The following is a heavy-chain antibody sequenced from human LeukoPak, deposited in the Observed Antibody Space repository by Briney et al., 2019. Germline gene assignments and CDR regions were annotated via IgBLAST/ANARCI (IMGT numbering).Heavy chain of an antibody. CDR3: ATRTDCSSTSCGGDAFDI. CDR1: GYTFTGYY. V-gene: IGHV1-2*02. CDR2: INPNSGGT. J-gene: IGHJ3*02. Sequence: ASVKVSCKASGYTFTGYYMHWVRQAPGQGLEWMGWINPNSGGTNYAQKFQGRVTMTRDTSISTAYMELSRLRSDDTAVYYCATRTDCSSTSCGGDAFDIWGQGTMVTVSS. D-gene: IGHD2-2*01.